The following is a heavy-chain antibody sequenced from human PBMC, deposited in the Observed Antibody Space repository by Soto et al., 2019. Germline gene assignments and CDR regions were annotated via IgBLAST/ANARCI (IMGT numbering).Heavy chain of an antibody. CDR1: GFAFGDCA. Sequence: GGSLRLSCPASGFAFGDCAMSWFRQAPGKGLEWISFIRSKAYGGTPEYAASVKGRFTISRDDSKSIAYLQMDSLKTEDTAVYYCASISYYYGSGGYFNPDYWGRGTLVTVSS. D-gene: IGHD3-10*01. V-gene: IGHV3-49*03. CDR2: IRSKAYGGTP. J-gene: IGHJ4*02. CDR3: ASISYYYGSGGYFNPDY.